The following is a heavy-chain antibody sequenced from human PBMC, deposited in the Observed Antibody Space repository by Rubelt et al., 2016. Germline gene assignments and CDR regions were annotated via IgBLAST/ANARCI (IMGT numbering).Heavy chain of an antibody. D-gene: IGHD2-8*02. Sequence: GRSLRLSCAPSGFIFSNYAMHWVRQPTGKGLEWVSAIGTAGDAYYPGSVKGRFTISRENAKNSFYLQMNSLRAGDTAVYYCVRAPLGYWHLGMDVWGQGTTVTVSS. J-gene: IGHJ6*02. V-gene: IGHV3-13*01. CDR3: VRAPLGYWHLGMDV. CDR1: GFIFSNYA. CDR2: IGTAGDA.